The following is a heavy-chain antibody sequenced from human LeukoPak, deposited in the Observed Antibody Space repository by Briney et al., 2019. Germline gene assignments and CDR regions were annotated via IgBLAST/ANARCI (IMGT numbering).Heavy chain of an antibody. V-gene: IGHV1-46*01. CDR1: GYTFTSYY. J-gene: IGHJ4*02. CDR3: ARARQAYCSGGSCPPGN. CDR2: INPSGGST. D-gene: IGHD2-15*01. Sequence: ASVKVSCKASGYTFTSYYMHWVRQAPGQGLEWMGIINPSGGSTGYAQKFQGRVTMTRDTSTSTVYMELSSLRSEDTAVYYCARARQAYCSGGSCPPGNWGQGTLVTVSS.